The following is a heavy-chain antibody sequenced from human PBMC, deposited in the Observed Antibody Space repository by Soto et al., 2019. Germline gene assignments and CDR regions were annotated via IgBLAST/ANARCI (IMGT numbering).Heavy chain of an antibody. CDR1: GGSISSYY. CDR2: IYYSGST. D-gene: IGHD6-13*01. J-gene: IGHJ6*02. CDR3: ASSNIAAAGFYYYGMDV. Sequence: SETLSLTCTVSGGSISSYYWSWIRRPPGKGLEWIGYIYYSGSTNYNPSLKSRVTISVDTSKHQFSLKLSSVTAADTAVYYCASSNIAAAGFYYYGMDVWGRGTTVTVSS. V-gene: IGHV4-59*01.